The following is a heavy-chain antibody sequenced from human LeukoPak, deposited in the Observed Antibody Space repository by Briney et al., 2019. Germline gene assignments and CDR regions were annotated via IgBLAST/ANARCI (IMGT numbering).Heavy chain of an antibody. Sequence: SETLSLTRTVSGGSISSSSYYWGWIRQPPGKGLEWIGSIYYSGSTYYNPSLKSRVTISVDTSKNQFSLKLSSVTAADTAVYYCARSVVDTAMVRRTKPHYYMDVWGKGTTVTVSS. J-gene: IGHJ6*03. CDR2: IYYSGST. CDR3: ARSVVDTAMVRRTKPHYYMDV. V-gene: IGHV4-39*01. D-gene: IGHD5-18*01. CDR1: GGSISSSSYY.